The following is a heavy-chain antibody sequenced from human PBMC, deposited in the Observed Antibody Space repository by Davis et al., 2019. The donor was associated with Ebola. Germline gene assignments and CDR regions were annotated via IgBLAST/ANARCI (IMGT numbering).Heavy chain of an antibody. CDR1: GGSVSSGSHY. Sequence: MPSETLSLTCTVSGGSVSSGSHYWSWIRQPPGKGLEWIGSIYYSGSTNYNPSLKSRVTISVDTSKNQFSLKLSSVTAADTAVYYCARLGSGPLGRTEFDYWGQGTLVTVSS. CDR3: ARLGSGPLGRTEFDY. V-gene: IGHV4-61*01. CDR2: IYYSGST. J-gene: IGHJ4*02. D-gene: IGHD7-27*01.